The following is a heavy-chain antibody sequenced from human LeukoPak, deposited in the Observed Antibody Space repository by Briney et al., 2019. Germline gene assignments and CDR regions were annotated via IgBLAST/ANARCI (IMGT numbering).Heavy chain of an antibody. Sequence: GGSLRLSCAASGFTFSSYAMSWVRQAPGKGLEWVSAISGSGGSTYYADSVKGRFTISRDNAKNTLYLQMSSLRAEGTALYYCSRDFDFWSAIWGQGTLVTVSS. V-gene: IGHV3-23*01. CDR3: SRDFDFWSAI. CDR2: ISGSGGST. CDR1: GFTFSSYA. D-gene: IGHD3-3*01. J-gene: IGHJ4*02.